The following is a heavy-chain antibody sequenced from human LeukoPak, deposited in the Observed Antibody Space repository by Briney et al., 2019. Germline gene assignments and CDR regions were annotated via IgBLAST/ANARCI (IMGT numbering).Heavy chain of an antibody. J-gene: IGHJ3*02. Sequence: PSETLSLTCTVSGGSISSSSYYWGWIRQPPGKGLEWIGSIYYSGSTYYNPSLKSRVTISVDTSKNQFSLKLSSVTAADTAVYYCARAHSRSFWCGYPYDAFDIWGQGTMVTVSS. V-gene: IGHV4-39*01. CDR2: IYYSGST. CDR3: ARAHSRSFWCGYPYDAFDI. CDR1: GGSISSSSYY. D-gene: IGHD3-3*01.